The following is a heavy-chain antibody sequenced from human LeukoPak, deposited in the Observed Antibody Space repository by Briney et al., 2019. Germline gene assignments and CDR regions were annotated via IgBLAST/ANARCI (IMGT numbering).Heavy chain of an antibody. CDR2: IYTSGST. V-gene: IGHV4-61*02. CDR3: ARHLLDGYYYYMDV. D-gene: IGHD5-24*01. Sequence: SQTLPLTRTVSGGSLSRGSYYWRCIRQPAGKGLEGIVRIYTSGSTNYNPSLKSRLTISVATSKNQFALKLSSVTAADTAVYYCARHLLDGYYYYMDVWGKGTTVTISS. CDR1: GGSLSRGSYY. J-gene: IGHJ6*03.